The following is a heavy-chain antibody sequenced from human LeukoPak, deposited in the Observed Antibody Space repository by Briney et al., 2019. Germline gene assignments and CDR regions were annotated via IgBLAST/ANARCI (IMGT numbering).Heavy chain of an antibody. CDR2: IDHSGST. Sequence: SETLSLTCAVYDESFSGYYCSWIRQPPRKGLEWIGEIDHSGSTNYNPSLQSRVTISVDTSKNQFSLKVSSVSAADTAVYYCARGNRPYGEHEAFDIWGHGTTVTVPP. J-gene: IGHJ3*02. CDR1: DESFSGYY. CDR3: ARGNRPYGEHEAFDI. D-gene: IGHD3-10*01. V-gene: IGHV4-34*01.